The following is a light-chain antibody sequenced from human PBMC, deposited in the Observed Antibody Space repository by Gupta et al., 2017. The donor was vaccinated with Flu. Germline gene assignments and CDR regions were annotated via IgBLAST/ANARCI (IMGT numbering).Light chain of an antibody. Sequence: ISCNSSQSLLHGDGKTYLYWYLQKPGQPPHLLIYEVSKRFSGVPDRFSGSGSGTEFTLKISRVEADDVGVYYCMQSVQIAFSFGPGTKVDIK. CDR3: MQSVQIAFS. J-gene: IGKJ3*01. CDR2: EVS. CDR1: QSLLHGDGKTY. V-gene: IGKV2D-29*01.